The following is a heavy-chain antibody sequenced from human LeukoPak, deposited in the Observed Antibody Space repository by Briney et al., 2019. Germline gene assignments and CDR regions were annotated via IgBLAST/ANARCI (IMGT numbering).Heavy chain of an antibody. J-gene: IGHJ3*02. CDR3: ARDGLWSGSFDI. CDR1: GFSFTTYW. CDR2: ISSSSSTI. Sequence: GGSLRLSCAASGFSFTTYWMSWVRQAPGKGLEWVSYISSSSSTIYYADSVKGRFTISRDNAKKSLSLQMNSLRTDDTAVYYCARDGLWSGSFDIWGQGTMVTVSS. V-gene: IGHV3-48*01. D-gene: IGHD3/OR15-3a*01.